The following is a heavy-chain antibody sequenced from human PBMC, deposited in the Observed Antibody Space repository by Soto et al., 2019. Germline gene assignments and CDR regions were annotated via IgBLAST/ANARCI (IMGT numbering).Heavy chain of an antibody. CDR2: IIHILGIA. D-gene: IGHD2-15*01. V-gene: IGHV1-69*02. CDR3: AGALYCRGGSCYSYAECYFDH. Sequence: QVQLVQSGAEVKKPGSSVKVSCKASGGTFSSYTISWVRQAPGQGLEWMGRIIHILGIANYAQKFQGRVTITAGKTMTTAYTELSSLRSEETVGYYCAGALYCRGGSCYSYAECYFDHWGRGTLVTVSS. J-gene: IGHJ2*01. CDR1: GGTFSSYT.